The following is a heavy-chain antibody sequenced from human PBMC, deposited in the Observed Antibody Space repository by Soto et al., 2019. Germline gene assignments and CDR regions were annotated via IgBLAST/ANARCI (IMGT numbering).Heavy chain of an antibody. CDR2: ISGSGTTT. J-gene: IGHJ4*02. D-gene: IGHD3-10*01. CDR1: GFTFTDYY. V-gene: IGHV3-11*01. Sequence: QVQLVESGGGLVKPGGSLRLSCAASGFTFTDYYMTWIRKAPGKGLEWVSKISGSGTTTYYADSVKGRFTVSRDNAKNAVYLQMDSLRVEDTAVYYCANDPYYYASGNWGQGTLLIVSS. CDR3: ANDPYYYASGN.